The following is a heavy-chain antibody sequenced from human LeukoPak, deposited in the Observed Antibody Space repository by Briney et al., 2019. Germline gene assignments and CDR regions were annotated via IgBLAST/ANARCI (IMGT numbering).Heavy chain of an antibody. CDR2: IYYSGST. CDR3: ARGRWELRD. D-gene: IGHD1-26*01. J-gene: IGHJ4*02. Sequence: PSETLSLTCTVSGGAISSNYWSWIRQSPGKGLEWIGYIYYSGSTNYNPSLKSRVTISVDTSKNQFSLKLSSVTAADTAVYYCARGRWELRDWGQGTLVTVSS. CDR1: GGAISSNY. V-gene: IGHV4-59*01.